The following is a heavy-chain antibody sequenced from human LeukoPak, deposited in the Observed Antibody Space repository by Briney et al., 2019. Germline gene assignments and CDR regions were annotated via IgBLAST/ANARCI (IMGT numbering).Heavy chain of an antibody. D-gene: IGHD4-17*01. CDR3: ARDLGPAYGETGDFDY. CDR2: IYYSGTT. V-gene: IGHV4-39*07. J-gene: IGHJ4*02. Sequence: PSETLSLTCTVSGDSISSSLYYWGWIRQPPGKGLEWIGTIYYSGTTYYNPSLKSRVTMSVDTSKNQFSLSLYSVTAADTAVYYCARDLGPAYGETGDFDYWGQGTLVTVSS. CDR1: GDSISSSLYY.